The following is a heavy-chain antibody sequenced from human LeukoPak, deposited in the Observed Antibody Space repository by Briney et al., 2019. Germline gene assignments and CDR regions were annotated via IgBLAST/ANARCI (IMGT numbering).Heavy chain of an antibody. J-gene: IGHJ4*02. CDR1: GYTFTSYD. D-gene: IGHD6-6*01. CDR3: ARDLPFEQLVDY. V-gene: IGHV1-8*01. Sequence: ASVKVSCNASGYTFTSYDINWVRQAPGQGLEWMGWMNPNSGDTGYAQKLQGRVTMTTDTSTSTAYMELRSLRSDDTAVYYCARDLPFEQLVDYWGQGTLVTVSS. CDR2: MNPNSGDT.